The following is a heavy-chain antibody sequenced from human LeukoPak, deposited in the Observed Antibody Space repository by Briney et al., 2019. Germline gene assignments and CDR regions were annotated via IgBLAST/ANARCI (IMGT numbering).Heavy chain of an antibody. CDR1: GGSISSSSYY. CDR2: IYYSGST. D-gene: IGHD3-22*01. J-gene: IGHJ3*02. CDR3: AEYANYYDSSGSSLGFDI. V-gene: IGHV4-39*01. Sequence: SETLSLTCTVSGGSISSSSYYWGWIRQPPGKGLEWIGRIYYSGSTYYNPSLKSRVTISVDTSKDQFSLKLSSVTAADTAVYYCAEYANYYDSSGSSLGFDIWGQGTMVTVSS.